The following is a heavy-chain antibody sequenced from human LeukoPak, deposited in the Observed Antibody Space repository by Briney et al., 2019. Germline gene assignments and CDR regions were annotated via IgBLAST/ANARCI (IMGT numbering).Heavy chain of an antibody. D-gene: IGHD2-2*01. V-gene: IGHV1-69*06. CDR2: IIPIFGTA. CDR1: GGTFSSYA. J-gene: IGHJ6*04. CDR3: ARVVVRAANHFYYYGMDV. Sequence: SVKVSCKASGGTFSSYAISWVRQAPGQGLEWMGGIIPIFGTANYAQKFQGRVTITADKSTSTAYMELSSLRSEDTAVYYCARVVVRAANHFYYYGMDVWGKGTTVTVSS.